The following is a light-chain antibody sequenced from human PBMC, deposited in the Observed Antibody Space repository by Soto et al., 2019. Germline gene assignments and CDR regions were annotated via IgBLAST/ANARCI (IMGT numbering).Light chain of an antibody. CDR1: QSVSSY. Sequence: EIVLTQSPATLSLSPGERATLSCRASQSVSSYLAWYQQKPGQAPGLLIYDASNRATGIPDRFSGSGSGTDFTLTISGLEPEDFAVYYCQKRSNWPPITFGQGTRLEIK. J-gene: IGKJ5*01. CDR3: QKRSNWPPIT. CDR2: DAS. V-gene: IGKV3-11*01.